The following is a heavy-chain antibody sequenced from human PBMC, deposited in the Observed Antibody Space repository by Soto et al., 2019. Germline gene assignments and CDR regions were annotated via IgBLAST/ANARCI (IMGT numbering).Heavy chain of an antibody. V-gene: IGHV4-59*01. Sequence: QVQLQESGPGQVKPSETLSLTCTVSGGSINNYYWSWIRQPPGKGLEWIGYIYSTGNTDYNPSLKSRVTIALDTSKNQFSLKLTSVSAADTAVYYCTRSAVAGVYNNYGMAVWGQGTTVTVSS. J-gene: IGHJ6*02. CDR1: GGSINNYY. D-gene: IGHD6-19*01. CDR2: IYSTGNT. CDR3: TRSAVAGVYNNYGMAV.